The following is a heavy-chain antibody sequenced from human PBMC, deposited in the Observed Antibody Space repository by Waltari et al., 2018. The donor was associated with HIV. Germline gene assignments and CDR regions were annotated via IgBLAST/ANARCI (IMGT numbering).Heavy chain of an antibody. CDR3: ARATGDSPFDY. CDR2: IYTSRST. V-gene: IGHV4-61*02. D-gene: IGHD4-17*01. J-gene: IGHJ4*02. CDR1: GGSISSGSYY. Sequence: QVQLQESGPGLVTPSQTLSLTCPVPGGSISSGSYYWSWLRQPAGKGLEWIGRIYTSRSTNYNPSLKSRVTISVDTSKNQLSLKLSSVTAADTAVYYCARATGDSPFDYWGQGTLVTVSS.